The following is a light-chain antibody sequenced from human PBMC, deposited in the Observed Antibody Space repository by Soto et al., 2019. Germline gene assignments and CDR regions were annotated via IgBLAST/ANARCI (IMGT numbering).Light chain of an antibody. CDR1: SSDVGAFNF. CDR3: SSHTTTSPPVL. CDR2: AVR. V-gene: IGLV2-14*03. Sequence: QSALTQPASVSGSPGQSITISCTGTSSDVGAFNFVSWYQQHTGTAPKLMIYAVRHRPSGVSDRFSGSKSGNTASLTIYGLQAEDEADYYCSSHTTTSPPVLFGGGTKLTVL. J-gene: IGLJ2*01.